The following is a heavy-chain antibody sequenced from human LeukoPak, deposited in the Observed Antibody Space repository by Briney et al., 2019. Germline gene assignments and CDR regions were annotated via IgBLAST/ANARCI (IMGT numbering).Heavy chain of an antibody. CDR3: ARGFGELIYFDY. V-gene: IGHV5-51*01. CDR2: IYPGDSDT. Sequence: GGSRQISWKGSGYTFTSYWIGWVRRLPGKGREGMGIIYPGDSDTRYSPSFQGQVTISADQSLSTAYLQWSSLKASDTAMYYCARGFGELIYFDYWGQGTLVTVSS. D-gene: IGHD3-10*01. J-gene: IGHJ4*02. CDR1: GYTFTSYW.